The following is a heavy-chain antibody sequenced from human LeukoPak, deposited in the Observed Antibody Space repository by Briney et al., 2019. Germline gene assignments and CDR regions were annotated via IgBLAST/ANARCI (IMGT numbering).Heavy chain of an antibody. CDR1: GFTFSSYA. CDR2: ISGSGGST. CDR3: AKLHPDCSGGSCYRSYFDY. J-gene: IGHJ4*02. D-gene: IGHD2-15*01. V-gene: IGHV3-23*01. Sequence: GGSLRLSCAASGFTFSSYAMSWVRQAPGKGLEWVSAISGSGGSTYYADSVKGRFTISRDNSKNTLYLQMNSLRAEDTAVYYCAKLHPDCSGGSCYRSYFDYWGQGTLVTVSS.